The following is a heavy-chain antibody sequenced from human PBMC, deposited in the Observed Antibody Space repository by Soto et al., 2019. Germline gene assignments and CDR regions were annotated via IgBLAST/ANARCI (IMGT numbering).Heavy chain of an antibody. D-gene: IGHD4-17*01. CDR3: ARDGPIDWTTVTSTRGWWFDP. CDR2: INPNSGGT. Sequence: ASVKVSCKASGYTFTGYYMHWVRQAPGQGLEWMGWINPNSGGTNYAQKFQGWVTMTRDTSISTAYMELSRLRSDDTAVYYCARDGPIDWTTVTSTRGWWFDPWGQGTLVTVSS. J-gene: IGHJ5*02. CDR1: GYTFTGYY. V-gene: IGHV1-2*04.